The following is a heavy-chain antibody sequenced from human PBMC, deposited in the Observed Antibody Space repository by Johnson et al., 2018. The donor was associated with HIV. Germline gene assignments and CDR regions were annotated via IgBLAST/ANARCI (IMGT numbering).Heavy chain of an antibody. CDR2: IRYDGSNK. CDR1: GFTFSSYA. CDR3: AKDQGIEMAGYDGFDI. J-gene: IGHJ3*02. D-gene: IGHD5-24*01. V-gene: IGHV3-33*06. Sequence: QMLLVESGGGVVQPGRSLRLSCAASGFTFSSYAMHWVRQAPGKGLEWVAVIRYDGSNKYYADSVKGRFTISRDNSKNTLYLQMNSLRAEDTAVYYCAKDQGIEMAGYDGFDIWGQGTMVTVSS.